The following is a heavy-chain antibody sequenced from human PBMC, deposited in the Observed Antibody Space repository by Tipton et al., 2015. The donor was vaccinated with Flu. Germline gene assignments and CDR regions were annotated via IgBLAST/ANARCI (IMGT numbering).Heavy chain of an antibody. J-gene: IGHJ3*02. D-gene: IGHD2-2*01. CDR3: AKEKGNRDCSSTSCPFALRPNDAFDI. CDR2: ISGSGGST. CDR1: GFTFSSYG. Sequence: SGFTFSSYGMHWVRQAPGKGLEWVAAISGSGGSTYYADSVKGRFTISRDNSKNTLYLQMNSLRAEDTAVYYCAKEKGNRDCSSTSCPFALRPNDAFDIWGQGTMVTVSS. V-gene: IGHV3-23*01.